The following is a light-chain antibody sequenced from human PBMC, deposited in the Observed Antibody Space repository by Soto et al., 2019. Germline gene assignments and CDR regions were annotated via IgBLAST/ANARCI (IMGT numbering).Light chain of an antibody. V-gene: IGKV3-20*01. CDR3: QQHSTSPPT. CDR1: QSVSSNY. CDR2: GAS. Sequence: DTLITQSNHSLTMHPGARTNLPPRPSQSVSSNYLAWYQQKPGLVPRLLIYGASRRATGIPDRFSGSGSGADFILTISSLEPEDFAVYYCQQHSTSPPTFGQGTRLEI. J-gene: IGKJ5*01.